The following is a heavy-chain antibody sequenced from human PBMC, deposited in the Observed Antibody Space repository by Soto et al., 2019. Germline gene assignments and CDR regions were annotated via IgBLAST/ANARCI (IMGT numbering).Heavy chain of an antibody. CDR2: ISSSSSTI. J-gene: IGHJ4*02. V-gene: IGHV3-48*01. CDR3: ARVPAYYDSSGYSVHFDY. CDR1: GFTFSSYS. D-gene: IGHD3-22*01. Sequence: PGGSLRLSCAASGFTFSSYSMNWVRQAPGKGLEWVSYISSSSSTIYYADSVKGRFTISRDNAKNSLYLQMNSLRAEDTAVYYCARVPAYYDSSGYSVHFDYWGQGTLVTVSS.